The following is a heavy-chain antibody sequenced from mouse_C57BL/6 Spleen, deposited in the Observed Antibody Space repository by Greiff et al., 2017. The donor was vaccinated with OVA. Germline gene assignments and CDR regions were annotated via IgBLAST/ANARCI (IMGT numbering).Heavy chain of an antibody. D-gene: IGHD2-5*01. V-gene: IGHV1-55*01. Sequence: VQLQQSGAELVKPGASVKMSCKASGYTFTSYWITWVKQRPGQGLEWIGDIYPGSGSTNYNEKFKSKATLTVDTSSSTAYMQLSSLTSEDSAVYYCARSGYSNWGDYWGQGTSVTVSS. CDR2: IYPGSGST. J-gene: IGHJ4*01. CDR1: GYTFTSYW. CDR3: ARSGYSNWGDY.